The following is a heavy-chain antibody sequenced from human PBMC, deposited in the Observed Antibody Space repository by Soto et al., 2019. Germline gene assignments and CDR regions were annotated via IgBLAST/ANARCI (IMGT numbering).Heavy chain of an antibody. D-gene: IGHD1-26*01. V-gene: IGHV4-61*01. Sequence: SATLSPTCTVSGGSVSSASYYWTWIRQPPGKGVEWIGYIYYSGSTNYNPSLKSRVTISVDTSKNQFSLKLSSVTAADTAVYYCARFLVGASRGGWFDPWGQGTLVTVSS. CDR2: IYYSGST. CDR1: GGSVSSASYY. J-gene: IGHJ5*02. CDR3: ARFLVGASRGGWFDP.